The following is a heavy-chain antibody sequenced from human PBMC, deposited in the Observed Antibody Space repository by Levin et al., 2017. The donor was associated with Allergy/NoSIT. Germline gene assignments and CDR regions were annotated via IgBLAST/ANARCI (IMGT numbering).Heavy chain of an antibody. Sequence: GESLKISCAASGFTFSRYPIHWVRQAPGKGLEWVAVISTDGRDKHHADSLKGRFTISRDNSKNTLYLQINSLRPEDTAVYYCARDRDIAAAGYHFDSWGQGTLITVSS. D-gene: IGHD6-13*01. V-gene: IGHV3-30*04. CDR1: GFTFSRYP. J-gene: IGHJ4*02. CDR3: ARDRDIAAAGYHFDS. CDR2: ISTDGRDK.